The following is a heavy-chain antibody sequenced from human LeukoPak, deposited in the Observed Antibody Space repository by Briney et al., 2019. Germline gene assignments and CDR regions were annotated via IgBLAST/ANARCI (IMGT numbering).Heavy chain of an antibody. CDR3: ARDLQYYDFWSGAHHPYYFDY. CDR1: GFTFSSYW. V-gene: IGHV3-7*01. D-gene: IGHD3-3*01. Sequence: GGSLRLSCAASGFTFSSYWMSWVRQAPGKGLEWVANIKQDGSEKYYVDCVKGRFTISRDNAKNSLYLQMNSLRAEDTAVYYCARDLQYYDFWSGAHHPYYFDYWGQGTLVTVSS. J-gene: IGHJ4*02. CDR2: IKQDGSEK.